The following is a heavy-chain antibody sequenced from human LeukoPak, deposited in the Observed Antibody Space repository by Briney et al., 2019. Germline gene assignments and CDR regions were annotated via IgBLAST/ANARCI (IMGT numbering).Heavy chain of an antibody. CDR2: IYTSGST. CDR3: ARDRGIAAGRAFDY. D-gene: IGHD6-13*01. Sequence: PSETLSLTCTVSGGSISSYYRSWIRQPAGKGLEWIGRIYTSGSTNYNPSLKSRVTMSVDTSKNQFSLKLSSVTAADTAVYYCARDRGIAAGRAFDYWGQGTLVTVSS. V-gene: IGHV4-4*07. J-gene: IGHJ4*02. CDR1: GGSISSYY.